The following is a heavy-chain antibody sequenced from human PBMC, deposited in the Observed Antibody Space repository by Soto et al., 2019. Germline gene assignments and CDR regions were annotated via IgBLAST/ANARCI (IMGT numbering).Heavy chain of an antibody. V-gene: IGHV1-69*08. CDR1: GGTFSSYT. J-gene: IGHJ6*02. CDR2: IIPILGIA. Sequence: QVQLVQSGAEVKKPGSSVKVSCKASGGTFSSYTISWVRQAPGQGLEWMGRIIPILGIANYAQKFQGRVTLPADNSTRTAYMELSSLRSEDTSVYYCARDPNWGGRQHPGPYYYGMDVWGQGTTVTLSS. CDR3: ARDPNWGGRQHPGPYYYGMDV. D-gene: IGHD7-27*01.